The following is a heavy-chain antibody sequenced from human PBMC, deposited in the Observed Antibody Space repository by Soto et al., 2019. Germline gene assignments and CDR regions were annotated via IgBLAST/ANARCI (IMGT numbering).Heavy chain of an antibody. Sequence: GGSLRLSCSVFGFTFSTYAMHWVRQAPGKGLQYVSSISSSGTSTYYADSVKGRFTISRDNSKNTLYLQMSSLRVEDTAVYYCVKDRYVDYWGQGNLVTVYS. CDR3: VKDRYVDY. CDR1: GFTFSTYA. V-gene: IGHV3-64D*06. CDR2: ISSSGTST. J-gene: IGHJ4*02.